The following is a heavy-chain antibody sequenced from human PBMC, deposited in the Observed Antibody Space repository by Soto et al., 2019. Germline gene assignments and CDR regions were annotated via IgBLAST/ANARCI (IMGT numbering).Heavy chain of an antibody. CDR1: GFTFSSYG. D-gene: IGHD3-22*01. Sequence: GGSLRLSCAASGFTFSSYGMHWVRQAPGKGLEWVAVISYDGSNKYYADSVKGRFTISRDNSKNTLYLQMNSLRAEDTAVYYCAKTYYYDSSGYPPFGMDVWGQGTTVTVSS. V-gene: IGHV3-30*18. J-gene: IGHJ6*02. CDR3: AKTYYYDSSGYPPFGMDV. CDR2: ISYDGSNK.